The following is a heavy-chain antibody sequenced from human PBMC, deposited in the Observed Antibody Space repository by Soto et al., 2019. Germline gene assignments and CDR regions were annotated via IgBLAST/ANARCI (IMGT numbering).Heavy chain of an antibody. Sequence: SETLSLTCTVSGGSVSSGSYYWSWIRQPPGKGLEWIGYIYYSGSTNYNPSLKSRVTISVDTSKNQFSLKLSSVTAADTAVYYCARVLYYDFWSGYYGSGWFDPWGQGTLVTVSS. CDR3: ARVLYYDFWSGYYGSGWFDP. CDR1: GGSVSSGSYY. V-gene: IGHV4-61*01. J-gene: IGHJ5*02. D-gene: IGHD3-3*01. CDR2: IYYSGST.